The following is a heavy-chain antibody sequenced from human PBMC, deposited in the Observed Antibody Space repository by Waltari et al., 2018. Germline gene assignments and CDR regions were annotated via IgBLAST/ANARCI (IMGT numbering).Heavy chain of an antibody. V-gene: IGHV4-4*07. CDR2: IDTRGST. CDR3: ARDSSGYFFWFDP. D-gene: IGHD3-22*01. CDR1: GGSISSYY. Sequence: QVQLQESGPGLVKPSETLSLTCTVSGGSISSYYWSWNRQPAGKGLEWIGRIDTRGSTNSNPSLTSRVTMSVDTSKNQFSLKLSSVTAADTAVYYCARDSSGYFFWFDPWGQGTLVTVSS. J-gene: IGHJ5*02.